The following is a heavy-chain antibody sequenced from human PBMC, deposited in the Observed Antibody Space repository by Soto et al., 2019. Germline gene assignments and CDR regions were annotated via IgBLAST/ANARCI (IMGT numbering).Heavy chain of an antibody. Sequence: PSETLSLTCAVYGGSFSGYYWSWIRQPPGKGLEWIGEINHSGGTNYNPSLKSRVTISVDTSKNQFSLKLSSVTAADTAVYYCARGGKHNNYYGSGTPGGDWFDPWGQGTLVTVSS. V-gene: IGHV4-34*01. CDR3: ARGGKHNNYYGSGTPGGDWFDP. J-gene: IGHJ5*02. CDR1: GGSFSGYY. CDR2: INHSGGT. D-gene: IGHD3-10*01.